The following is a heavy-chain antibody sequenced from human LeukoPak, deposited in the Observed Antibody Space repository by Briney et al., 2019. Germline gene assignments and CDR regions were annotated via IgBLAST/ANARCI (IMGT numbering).Heavy chain of an antibody. Sequence: SQTLSLTCTVSGGSISSGSYYWTWIRQPAGKGLEWIGRISTTGSSNYNPSLKSRVTISVDTSKNQFSLRLSSVTAADTAVYYCVTARGCSNGVCSSIVLDYWGQGTLVTVSS. CDR2: ISTTGSS. V-gene: IGHV4-61*02. J-gene: IGHJ4*02. D-gene: IGHD2-8*01. CDR3: VTARGCSNGVCSSIVLDY. CDR1: GGSISSGSYY.